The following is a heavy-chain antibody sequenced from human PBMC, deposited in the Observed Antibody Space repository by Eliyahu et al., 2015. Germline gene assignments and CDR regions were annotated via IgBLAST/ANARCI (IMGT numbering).Heavy chain of an antibody. CDR3: ASTPHYGDYDAPGYYYYYGMDV. Sequence: QVQLQESGPGLVKPSETLSLTCXVSGGSXSXYYWSXXRQPAGKGLEWIGRIYTSGSTNYNPSLKSRVTMSVDTSKNQFSLKLSSVTAADTAVYYCASTPHYGDYDAPGYYYYYGMDVWGQGTTVTVSS. J-gene: IGHJ6*02. V-gene: IGHV4-4*07. CDR2: IYTSGST. D-gene: IGHD4-17*01. CDR1: GGSXSXYY.